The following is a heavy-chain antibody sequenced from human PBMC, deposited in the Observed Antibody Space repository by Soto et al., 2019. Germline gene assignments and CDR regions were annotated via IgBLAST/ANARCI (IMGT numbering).Heavy chain of an antibody. V-gene: IGHV5-10-1*01. D-gene: IGHD4-17*01. J-gene: IGHJ6*01. CDR3: ADDYGEDYYYVMEV. CDR2: IDPSDSYT. Sequence: GKGLEWMGRIDPSDSYTNYSPSFQGHVTISADKSISTAYLQWSSLKASDTAMYYCADDYGEDYYYVMEVWRQGTTVTGTS.